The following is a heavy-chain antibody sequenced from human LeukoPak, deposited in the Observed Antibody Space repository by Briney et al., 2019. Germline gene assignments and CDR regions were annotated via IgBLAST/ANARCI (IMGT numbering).Heavy chain of an antibody. CDR1: GGSISSYY. J-gene: IGHJ4*02. D-gene: IGHD6-19*01. CDR3: ARSSAWSPFDY. V-gene: IGHV4-59*08. Sequence: PSDTLSLTCTVSGGSISSYYWSWIRQPPGKGLEWIGYIYYSGSTNYNPSLKSRVTISVDTSKNQFSLKLSSVTAADTAVYYCARSSAWSPFDYWGQGTLVTVSS. CDR2: IYYSGST.